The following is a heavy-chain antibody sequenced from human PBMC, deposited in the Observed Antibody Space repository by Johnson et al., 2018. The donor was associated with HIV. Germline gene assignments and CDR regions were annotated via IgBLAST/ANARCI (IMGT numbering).Heavy chain of an antibody. CDR2: ISYDGSNK. CDR3: ARGMTTVTNHDAFEI. D-gene: IGHD4-17*01. Sequence: QVQLVESGGGVVQPGRSLRLSCAASGFTFSSYAMHWVRQAPGKGLEWVAVISYDGSNKYYADSVKGRFTISRDNSKNTLYLQMNSLRAEDTAVYYCARGMTTVTNHDAFEIWGQGTMVTVSS. J-gene: IGHJ3*02. CDR1: GFTFSSYA. V-gene: IGHV3-30-3*01.